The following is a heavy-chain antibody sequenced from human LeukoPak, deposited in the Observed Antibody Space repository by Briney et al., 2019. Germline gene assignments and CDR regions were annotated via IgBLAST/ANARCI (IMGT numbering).Heavy chain of an antibody. J-gene: IGHJ4*02. CDR2: IKSQSDGGTT. CDR3: KSGDGG. D-gene: IGHD7-27*01. V-gene: IGHV3-15*01. CDR1: GFTFSSYA. Sequence: PGGSLRLSCAASGFTFSSYAMSWVRQAPGKGLEWVGRIKSQSDGGTTDYAAPVKGRFTISRDDSRNTLYLQMNSLKVEDTAVCFCKSGDGGWGQGTLVTVSS.